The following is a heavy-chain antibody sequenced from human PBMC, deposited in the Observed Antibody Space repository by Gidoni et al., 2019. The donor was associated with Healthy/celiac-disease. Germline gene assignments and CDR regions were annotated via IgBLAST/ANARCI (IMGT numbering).Heavy chain of an antibody. D-gene: IGHD2-8*02. J-gene: IGHJ6*02. CDR1: GLTFSSNG. CDR3: AKDRIVLVVYPDGMDV. Sequence: QVQLVESGGGGVQPGRSLRLPCAASGLTFSSNGMHWVRQAQGKGLEWVAVISYDGSNKYYADSVKGRFTISRDNSKNTLYLQMNSLRAEDTAVYYCAKDRIVLVVYPDGMDVWGQGTTVTVSS. V-gene: IGHV3-30*18. CDR2: ISYDGSNK.